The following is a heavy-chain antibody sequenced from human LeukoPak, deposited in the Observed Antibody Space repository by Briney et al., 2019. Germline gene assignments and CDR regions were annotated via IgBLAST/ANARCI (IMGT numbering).Heavy chain of an antibody. CDR3: ARGGRTTWHGMDV. CDR2: IWYDGSNK. Sequence: GGSLRLSCEASGYTFSTYGMHWVRQAPGKGLEWVAVIWYDGSNKNYADSVKGRFTISRDNSKNTLYLQMNSLRAEDTAVYYCARGGRTTWHGMDVWGQGTTVTVSS. V-gene: IGHV3-33*01. D-gene: IGHD4-17*01. J-gene: IGHJ6*02. CDR1: GYTFSTYG.